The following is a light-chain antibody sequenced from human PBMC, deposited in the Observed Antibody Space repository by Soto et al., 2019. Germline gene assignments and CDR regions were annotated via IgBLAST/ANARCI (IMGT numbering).Light chain of an antibody. CDR1: QNVAAS. V-gene: IGKV1-5*01. CDR2: DVS. Sequence: DVRMTQSPSSLSASVGDSVTITCRASQNVAASLAWYQLKPGEAPKLLIYDVSNLESGVPSRFSGSGSGTEFSLTIRSLHPDDFATYYCQQYDYSRTFGQGTKVESK. CDR3: QQYDYSRT. J-gene: IGKJ4*01.